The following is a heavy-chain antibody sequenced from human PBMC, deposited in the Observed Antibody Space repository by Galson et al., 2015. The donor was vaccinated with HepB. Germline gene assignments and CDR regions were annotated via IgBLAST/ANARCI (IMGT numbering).Heavy chain of an antibody. CDR1: GFTFSSYW. CDR2: IKQDGSEK. J-gene: IGHJ4*02. CDR3: ARESLGQWLVQNFDY. V-gene: IGHV3-7*03. Sequence: SLRLSCAASGFTFSSYWMSWVRQAPGKGLEWVANIKQDGSEKYYVDSVKGRFTISRDNAKNSLYLQMNSLRAEDTAVYYCARESLGQWLVQNFDYWGQGTLVTVSS. D-gene: IGHD6-19*01.